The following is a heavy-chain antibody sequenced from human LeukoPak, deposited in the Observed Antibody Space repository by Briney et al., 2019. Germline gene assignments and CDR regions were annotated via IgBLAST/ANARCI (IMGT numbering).Heavy chain of an antibody. V-gene: IGHV3-23*01. Sequence: GGSLRLSCGASGFTFSRYAMSWARQAPGKGLEWVSGISGTNGNTYYADSVKGRFTISRDNSKNTVYLQMNSLRAEDTALYYCAKDWEAVSGTPTAIDYWGRGTLVTVSS. J-gene: IGHJ4*02. CDR1: GFTFSRYA. CDR2: ISGTNGNT. CDR3: AKDWEAVSGTPTAIDY. D-gene: IGHD6-19*01.